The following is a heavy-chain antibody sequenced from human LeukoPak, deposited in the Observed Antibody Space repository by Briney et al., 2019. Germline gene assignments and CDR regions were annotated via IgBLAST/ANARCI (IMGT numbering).Heavy chain of an antibody. J-gene: IGHJ4*02. CDR3: ARDLVVAGTGFGY. Sequence: PGGSLRLSCAASGFTFSSYSMNWVRQAPGKGLEWVSYISSSSSTIYYADSVKGRFTISRDNAKNSLYLQMNSLRAEDTALYYCARDLVVAGTGFGYWGQGTLVTVSS. D-gene: IGHD6-19*01. CDR2: ISSSSSTI. V-gene: IGHV3-48*01. CDR1: GFTFSSYS.